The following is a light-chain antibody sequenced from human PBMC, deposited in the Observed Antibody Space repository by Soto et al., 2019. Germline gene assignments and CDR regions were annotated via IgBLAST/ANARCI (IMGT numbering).Light chain of an antibody. V-gene: IGKV1-39*01. CDR3: QQSYSTLWT. Sequence: DIQMTQSPSSLSASVGDRVTITCRASQSISSYLNWYQQKPGKAPKLLIYAASSLQSWVPSRFSGSGSGTDFPLPISSLQPEDFATYYCQQSYSTLWTFGQGTKVEIK. CDR1: QSISSY. J-gene: IGKJ1*01. CDR2: AAS.